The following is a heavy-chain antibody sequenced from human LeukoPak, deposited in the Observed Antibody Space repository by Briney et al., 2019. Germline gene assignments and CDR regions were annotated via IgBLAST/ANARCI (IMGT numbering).Heavy chain of an antibody. CDR1: GYTFTSYD. Sequence: ASVKVSCKASGYTFTSYDINWVRQATGQGLEWMGWMNPNSGNTGYAQKLQGRVTMTRNTSISTAYMELSSPRSEDTAVYYCARALAAAAYYYYYMDVWGKGTTVTVYS. CDR3: ARALAAAAYYYYYMDV. CDR2: MNPNSGNT. D-gene: IGHD6-13*01. V-gene: IGHV1-8*01. J-gene: IGHJ6*03.